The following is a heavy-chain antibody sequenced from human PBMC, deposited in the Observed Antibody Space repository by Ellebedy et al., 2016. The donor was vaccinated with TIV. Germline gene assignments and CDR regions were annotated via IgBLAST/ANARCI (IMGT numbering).Heavy chain of an antibody. CDR2: IYYSGST. Sequence: MPSETLSLTCTVSGGSISSYYWGWIRQHPGKGLEWIGYIYYSGSTYYNPSLKSRGTISVDTSKNQFSLKLSSVTAADTAVYYCARVGTRDFWSGYPIGPFDYWGQGTLVTVSS. D-gene: IGHD3-3*01. CDR1: GGSISSYY. J-gene: IGHJ4*02. V-gene: IGHV4-59*06. CDR3: ARVGTRDFWSGYPIGPFDY.